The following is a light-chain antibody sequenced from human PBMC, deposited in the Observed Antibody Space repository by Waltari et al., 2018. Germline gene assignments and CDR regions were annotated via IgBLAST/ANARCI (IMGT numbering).Light chain of an antibody. Sequence: EIVLTQSPATLSLSPGERATLSCRTSQSISNYLAWYQQKPGQAPRPLIYDASNRATGIPARFSGSGSGTDFTLTITSLEPEDVAVYYCQQRSNWLTFGGGTKVEIK. CDR2: DAS. J-gene: IGKJ4*01. CDR3: QQRSNWLT. CDR1: QSISNY. V-gene: IGKV3-11*01.